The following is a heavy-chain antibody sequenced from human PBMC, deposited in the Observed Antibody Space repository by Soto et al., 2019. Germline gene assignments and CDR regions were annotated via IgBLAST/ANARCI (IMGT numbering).Heavy chain of an antibody. D-gene: IGHD3-3*01. CDR2: ISGSGGST. Sequence: GGSLRLSCAASGFTFSSYAMSWVRQAPGKGLEWFSAISGSGGSTYYADSVKGRFTISRDNSKNTLYLQMNSLRAEDTAVYYCAKGAGYDFWSGSTSDMDVWGKGTTVTVSS. J-gene: IGHJ6*03. V-gene: IGHV3-23*01. CDR1: GFTFSSYA. CDR3: AKGAGYDFWSGSTSDMDV.